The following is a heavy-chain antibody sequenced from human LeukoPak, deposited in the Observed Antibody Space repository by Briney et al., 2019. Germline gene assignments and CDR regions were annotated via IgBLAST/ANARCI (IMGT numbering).Heavy chain of an antibody. CDR2: ISSSSSYI. V-gene: IGHV3-21*01. Sequence: GGSLRLSCAASGFTFSSYSMNWVRQAPGKGLEWVSSISSSSSYIYYADSVKGRFTISRDNAKNSLYLQMNSLRAEDTAVYYCAIDYNIGTGYYTNWFDPWGQGTLVTVSS. CDR3: AIDYNIGTGYYTNWFDP. CDR1: GFTFSSYS. D-gene: IGHD3-9*01. J-gene: IGHJ5*02.